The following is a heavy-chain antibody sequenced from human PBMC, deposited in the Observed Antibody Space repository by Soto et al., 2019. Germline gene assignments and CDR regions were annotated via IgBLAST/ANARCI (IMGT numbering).Heavy chain of an antibody. Sequence: QVQLQESGPGLVKPSQTLSLTCTVSGGSISSGATGSYWTWIRQLPGKGLEWIGYIYYTGNTYYNQSLKSRPTISIDTSENQFSLRLPSVTAADTAVYFCASGHDAYKVRYWGQGTLVTVSS. V-gene: IGHV4-31*03. D-gene: IGHD1-1*01. CDR1: GGSISSGATGSY. CDR3: ASGHDAYKVRY. J-gene: IGHJ4*02. CDR2: IYYTGNT.